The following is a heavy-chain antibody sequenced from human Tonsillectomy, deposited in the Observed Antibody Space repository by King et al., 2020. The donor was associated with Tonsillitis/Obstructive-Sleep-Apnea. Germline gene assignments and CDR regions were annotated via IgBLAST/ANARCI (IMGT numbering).Heavy chain of an antibody. Sequence: VQLVESGGGVVQPGRSLRLSCAASGFTFSNFGMHWVRQAPGKGLEWVAVIWYEGSNKYYSESVKGRFTISRDNSKNTLYLQMNSLRVEDTAVYYCARDPSHRGIAVAHDGFEIWGHGTMVTVSS. CDR1: GFTFSNFG. CDR3: ARDPSHRGIAVAHDGFEI. V-gene: IGHV3-33*01. D-gene: IGHD6-19*01. J-gene: IGHJ3*02. CDR2: IWYEGSNK.